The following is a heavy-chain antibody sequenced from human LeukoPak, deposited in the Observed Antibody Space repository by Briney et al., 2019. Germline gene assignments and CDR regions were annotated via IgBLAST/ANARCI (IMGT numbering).Heavy chain of an antibody. CDR3: ATPGTIGVAGTALYY. Sequence: ASVKVSCKASGYTFITYDINWVRQATGQGLEWMGWINPKSGATNSAKKFQGRVTMTRDTSITTAYMELTRLRSDDTAVYYCATPGTIGVAGTALYYWGQGTLVIVSS. D-gene: IGHD6-19*01. V-gene: IGHV1-2*02. CDR2: INPKSGAT. J-gene: IGHJ4*02. CDR1: GYTFITYD.